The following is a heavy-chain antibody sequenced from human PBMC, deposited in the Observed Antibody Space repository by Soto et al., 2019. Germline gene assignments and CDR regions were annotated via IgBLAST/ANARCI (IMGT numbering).Heavy chain of an antibody. CDR3: AGDKDRQQLGGNYYYIMDV. CDR2: IMPIFRTA. CDR1: GGTFSSSA. Sequence: QVQLVQSGAEVEKPGSSVKVSCKASGGTFSSSAFSWVRQAPGQGLEWMGGIMPIFRTADYAQKFQGRVTITADESTSTAYMELSSLRSEDTGVYYCAGDKDRQQLGGNYYYIMDVWGQGTTVTVSS. J-gene: IGHJ6*02. D-gene: IGHD3-3*02. V-gene: IGHV1-69*12.